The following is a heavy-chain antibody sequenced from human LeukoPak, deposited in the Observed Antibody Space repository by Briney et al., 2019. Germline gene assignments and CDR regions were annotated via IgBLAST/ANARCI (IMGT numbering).Heavy chain of an antibody. D-gene: IGHD6-13*01. V-gene: IGHV4-39*01. CDR1: GGSISSSSYY. Sequence: PSETLSLTCTVSGGSISSSSYYWRWIRQHPGMGLEWIGSIHYSGSTYYNPSLKSRVTISVDTSKNQFSLKLSSVTAADTAVYYCARHGTGRRYYYYYMDVWGKGTTVTVSS. J-gene: IGHJ6*03. CDR3: ARHGTGRRYYYYYMDV. CDR2: IHYSGST.